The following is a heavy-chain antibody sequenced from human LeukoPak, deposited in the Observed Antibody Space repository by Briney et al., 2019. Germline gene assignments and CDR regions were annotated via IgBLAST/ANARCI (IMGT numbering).Heavy chain of an antibody. CDR1: GYSFTSFW. CDR3: ASSSGSYFTYFDY. J-gene: IGHJ4*02. D-gene: IGHD1-26*01. CDR2: IYPGDSDT. V-gene: IGHV5-51*07. Sequence: GESLKISCQGSGYSFTSFWIGWVHQMPGKGLEWMGIIYPGDSDTRYSPSFRGQVTISVDKSISTAYLQWSSLKASDTAVYYCASSSGSYFTYFDYWGQGTLVTVSS.